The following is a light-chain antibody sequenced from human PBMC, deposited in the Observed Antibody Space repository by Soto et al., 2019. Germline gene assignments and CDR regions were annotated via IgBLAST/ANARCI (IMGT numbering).Light chain of an antibody. CDR3: QTWGADSVI. J-gene: IGLJ2*01. V-gene: IGLV4-69*01. Sequence: QLVLTQSPSASASLGASVKLTCTLRSGHSSYAIAWHQQQPEKGPRFLMKLNCDGSHSKGDAISDRFSGSSSGAERYLTISSLQSEDEANYYCQTWGADSVIFGGGTKVTVL. CDR2: LNCDGSH. CDR1: SGHSSYA.